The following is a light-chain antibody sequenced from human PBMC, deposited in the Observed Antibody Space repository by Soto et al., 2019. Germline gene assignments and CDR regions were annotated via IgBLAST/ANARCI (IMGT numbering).Light chain of an antibody. V-gene: IGLV2-14*01. Sequence: QSLMTQPASVSGSPGQSITIPCTGTSRDVGNYNYVSWYQQDPGKAPKLIIYEVSTRPSGVSSRFSGSKSDNTASLTISGLQAEDEADYYCSSYTSTTTLYVFGTGTKVTVL. J-gene: IGLJ1*01. CDR3: SSYTSTTTLYV. CDR2: EVS. CDR1: SRDVGNYNY.